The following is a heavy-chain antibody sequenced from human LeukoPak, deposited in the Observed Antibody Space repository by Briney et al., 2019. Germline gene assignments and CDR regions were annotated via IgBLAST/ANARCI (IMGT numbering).Heavy chain of an antibody. J-gene: IGHJ4*02. CDR3: ARAGYNGYYFDY. V-gene: IGHV3-21*01. D-gene: IGHD5-12*01. CDR1: GFTFSSYS. Sequence: GGFLRLSCAASGFTFSSYSMNWVRQAPGKGLEWVSSISSSSNYIYYADSVKGRFTISRDNAKNSLYLQMSSLRAEDTSVYYCARAGYNGYYFDYWGQGTLVTVSS. CDR2: ISSSSNYI.